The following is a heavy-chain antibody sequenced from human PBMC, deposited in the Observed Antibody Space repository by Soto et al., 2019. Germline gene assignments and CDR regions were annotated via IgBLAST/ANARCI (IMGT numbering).Heavy chain of an antibody. CDR2: IYYSGST. J-gene: IGHJ6*03. D-gene: IGHD3-3*01. CDR1: GGSISSYY. V-gene: IGHV4-59*08. Sequence: SETLSLTCTVSGGSISSYYWSWIRQPPGKGLEWIGYIYYSGSTNYNPSLKSRVTISVDTSKNQFSLKLSSVTAADTAVYYCARGYYDFPRYSYYYMDVWGKGTTVTVSS. CDR3: ARGYYDFPRYSYYYMDV.